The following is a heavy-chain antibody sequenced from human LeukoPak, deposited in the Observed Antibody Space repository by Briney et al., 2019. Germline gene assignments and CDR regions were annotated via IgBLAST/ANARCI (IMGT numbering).Heavy chain of an antibody. D-gene: IGHD5-18*01. V-gene: IGHV4-39*01. CDR3: ARHVDTDYYYYYMDV. Sequence: SETLSLTCTVSGGSISSSSYYWGWIRQPPGKGLEWIGSIYYSGSTYYNPSLKSRVTISVDTSKNQFSLKLSSVTAADTAVYYCARHVDTDYYYYYMDVWGKGTTVTVSS. CDR2: IYYSGST. J-gene: IGHJ6*03. CDR1: GGSISSSSYY.